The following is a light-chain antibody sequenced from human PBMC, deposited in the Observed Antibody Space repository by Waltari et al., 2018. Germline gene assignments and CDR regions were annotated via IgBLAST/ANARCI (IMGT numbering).Light chain of an antibody. CDR2: SND. CDR3: ATWDARLTAVV. Sequence: QSVVTQSPSASGAPGQRVTTSCSGSNSNIGSSTVNWYQKVPGTAPRLLIYSNDQRPSGVPDRFSASKSGTSASLAISGLQSEDEADYYCATWDARLTAVVFGGGTKVTVL. V-gene: IGLV1-44*01. J-gene: IGLJ2*01. CDR1: NSNIGSST.